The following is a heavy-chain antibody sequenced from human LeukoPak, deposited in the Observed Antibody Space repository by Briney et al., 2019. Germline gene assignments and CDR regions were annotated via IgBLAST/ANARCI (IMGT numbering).Heavy chain of an antibody. CDR2: ISSSSTI. Sequence: GGSLRLSCAASGFTFSSYSMNWVRQAPGKGLEWVSYISSSSTIYYADSVKGRFTISRDNAKNSLYLQMNSLRAEDTAVYYCARGIYCSSTSCYGGDFDYWGQGTLVTVSS. CDR1: GFTFSSYS. CDR3: ARGIYCSSTSCYGGDFDY. V-gene: IGHV3-48*01. J-gene: IGHJ4*02. D-gene: IGHD2-2*01.